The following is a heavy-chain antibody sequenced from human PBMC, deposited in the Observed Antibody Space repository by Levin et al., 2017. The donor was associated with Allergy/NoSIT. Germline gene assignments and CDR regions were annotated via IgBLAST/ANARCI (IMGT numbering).Heavy chain of an antibody. Sequence: GGSLRLSCVASGFTFDDYAMHWVRQAPGKGLEWVSSVNWNSGRIDYAESVKGRFTISRDNAKNFVYLQMNSLRLDDTAIYFCAKGGHDGNIYAEYFQHLGQGTLVTVSS. J-gene: IGHJ1*01. CDR1: GFTFDDYA. CDR2: VNWNSGRI. D-gene: IGHD5-12*01. V-gene: IGHV3-9*01. CDR3: AKGGHDGNIYAEYFQH.